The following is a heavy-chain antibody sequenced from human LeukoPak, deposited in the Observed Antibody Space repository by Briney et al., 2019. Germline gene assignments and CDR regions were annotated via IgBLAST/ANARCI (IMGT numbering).Heavy chain of an antibody. J-gene: IGHJ4*02. Sequence: SGPALFKPQPPLTLTCTFSGSSPSTSGMCVSWIRQPPGKALEWLPLIDWDDDKYYSTSLKTRLTISKDTSKNQVVLTMTNMDPVDTATYYCARALCGYSYGYDYWGQGTLVTASS. CDR3: ARALCGYSYGYDY. D-gene: IGHD5-18*01. CDR1: GSSPSTSGMC. V-gene: IGHV2-70*01. CDR2: IDWDDDK.